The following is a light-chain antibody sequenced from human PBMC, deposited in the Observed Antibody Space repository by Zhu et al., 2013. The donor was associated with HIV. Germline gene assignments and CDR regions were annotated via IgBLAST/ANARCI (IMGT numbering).Light chain of an antibody. J-gene: IGLJ2*01. Sequence: QSALTQPASVSGSPGQSITISCTGSSSDVGSYNLVSWYQHYPGKAPKVMIYEVNRRPSGVSNRFSGSKSGNTATLTISSVEAGDEADYYCQVWDTLSDHLVFGGGTKLTVL. CDR1: SSDVGSYNL. CDR2: EVN. CDR3: QVWDTLSDHLV. V-gene: IGLV2-14*02.